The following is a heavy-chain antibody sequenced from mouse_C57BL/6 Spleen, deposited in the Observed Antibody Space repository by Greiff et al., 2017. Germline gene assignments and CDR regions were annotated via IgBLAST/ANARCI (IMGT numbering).Heavy chain of an antibody. CDR2: INPGSGGT. D-gene: IGHD1-1*01. CDR1: GYAFTNYL. J-gene: IGHJ2*01. Sequence: QVQLQQSGAELVRPGTSVKVSCKASGYAFTNYLIEWVKQRPGQGLEWIGVINPGSGGTNYNEKFKGKAPRTADKSSITAYMQLISLTSEYSAVYFCARWYYGSSSFDYWGQGTTLTVSS. CDR3: ARWYYGSSSFDY. V-gene: IGHV1-54*01.